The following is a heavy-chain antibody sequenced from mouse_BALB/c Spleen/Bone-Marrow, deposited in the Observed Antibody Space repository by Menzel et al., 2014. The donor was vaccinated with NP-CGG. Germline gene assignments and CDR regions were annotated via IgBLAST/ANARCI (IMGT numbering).Heavy chain of an antibody. CDR2: IDPANGNT. Sequence: VQLKESGAELVKPGASVKLSCTASGFNIKDTYMHWVKQRPEQGLEWIGRIDPANGNTKYDPKFQGKATITADTSSNTAFLPLSSLTSEDPGVFYCASYRFAWYFDGWGAGDTVTVSS. D-gene: IGHD2-14*01. V-gene: IGHV14-3*02. J-gene: IGHJ1*01. CDR1: GFNIKDTY. CDR3: ASYRFAWYFDG.